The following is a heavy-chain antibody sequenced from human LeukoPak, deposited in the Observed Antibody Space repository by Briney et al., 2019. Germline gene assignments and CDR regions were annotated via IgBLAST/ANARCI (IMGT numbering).Heavy chain of an antibody. J-gene: IGHJ4*02. CDR1: GGSISSSSYY. Sequence: SETLSLTCTVSGGSISSSSYYWGWIRQPPGKGLEWIGSIYYSGSTYYNPSLKSRVTISVDTSKNQFSLKLSSVTAADTAVYYCAAGGPVQAAAGPIDYWGQGTLVTVSS. D-gene: IGHD6-13*01. V-gene: IGHV4-39*07. CDR2: IYYSGST. CDR3: AAGGPVQAAAGPIDY.